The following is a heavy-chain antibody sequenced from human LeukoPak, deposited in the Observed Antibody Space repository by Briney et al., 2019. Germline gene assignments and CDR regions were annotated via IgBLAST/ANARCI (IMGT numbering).Heavy chain of an antibody. CDR1: GYTFSSYG. V-gene: IGHV1-18*01. D-gene: IGHD1-26*01. CDR2: ISVYNGNT. Sequence: ASVKVSCKASGYTFSSYGISWVRQAPGQGLEWMAWISVYNGNTKYAQKVQGRVTMTTDTSTSTAYMELRSLRSDDTAVHYCARDESSGSYYFDYWGQGTLVTVSS. J-gene: IGHJ4*02. CDR3: ARDESSGSYYFDY.